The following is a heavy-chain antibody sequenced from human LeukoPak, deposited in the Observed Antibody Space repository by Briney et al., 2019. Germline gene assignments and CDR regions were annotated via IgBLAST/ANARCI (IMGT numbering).Heavy chain of an antibody. V-gene: IGHV1-69*13. J-gene: IGHJ6*02. Sequence: ASVKVSCKASGGTFSSYAISWVRQAPGQGLEWMGGIIPIFGTANYAQKFQGRVTITADESTSTAYMELSSLRSEDTAVYYCARAETYCSGGSCYWYHYGMDVWGQGTTVTVSS. D-gene: IGHD2-15*01. CDR2: IIPIFGTA. CDR1: GGTFSSYA. CDR3: ARAETYCSGGSCYWYHYGMDV.